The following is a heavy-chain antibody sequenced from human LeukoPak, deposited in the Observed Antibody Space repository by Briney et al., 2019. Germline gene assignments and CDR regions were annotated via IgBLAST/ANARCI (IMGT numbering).Heavy chain of an antibody. V-gene: IGHV4-31*03. J-gene: IGHJ4*02. CDR2: IYYSGST. CDR1: GGFISSGGYY. D-gene: IGHD2-15*01. Sequence: SQTLSLTCTVSGGFISSGGYYWCWFRQHPGRGLDWIGYIYYSGSTDYNPSLKSRVTISVDTSKNQFSLKLSSVTAADTAVYYCARDCSGGSCYFDYWGQGTLVTVSS. CDR3: ARDCSGGSCYFDY.